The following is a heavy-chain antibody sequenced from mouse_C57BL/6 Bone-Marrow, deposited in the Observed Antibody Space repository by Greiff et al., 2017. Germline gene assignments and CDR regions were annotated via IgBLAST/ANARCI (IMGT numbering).Heavy chain of an antibody. CDR1: GFTFSSYA. CDR3: ARDAYYDYDGGFAY. J-gene: IGHJ3*01. Sequence: EVKLMESGGGLVKPGGSLKLSCAASGFTFSSYAMSWVRQTPEKRLEWVATISDGGSYTYYPDNVKGRFTISRDNAKTNLYLQMSHLKSEDTAMYYCARDAYYDYDGGFAYWGQGTLVTVSA. CDR2: ISDGGSYT. V-gene: IGHV5-4*01. D-gene: IGHD2-4*01.